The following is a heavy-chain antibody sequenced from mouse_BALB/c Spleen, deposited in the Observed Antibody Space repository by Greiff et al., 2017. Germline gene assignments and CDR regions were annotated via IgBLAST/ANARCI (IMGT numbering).Heavy chain of an antibody. CDR1: GYTFTSYW. V-gene: IGHV1-7*01. CDR2: INPSTGYT. CDR3: ARGDYGSSYLYWYFDV. Sequence: VQLQQSGAELAKPGASVKMSCKASGYTFTSYWLHWVKQRPGPGLEWIGYINPSTGYTEYNQKFKDKATLTADKSSSTAYMQLSSLTSEDSAVYYCARGDYGSSYLYWYFDVWGAGTTVTVSS. J-gene: IGHJ1*01. D-gene: IGHD1-1*01.